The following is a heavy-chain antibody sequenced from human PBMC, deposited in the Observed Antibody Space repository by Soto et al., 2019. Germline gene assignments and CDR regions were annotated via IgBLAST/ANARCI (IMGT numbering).Heavy chain of an antibody. Sequence: SETLSLTCTVSGGSISRGGYYWSWIRQHPGKGLEWIGYIYYSGSTYYNPSLKSRVTISVDTSKNQFSLKLSSVTAADTAVYYCAREPPPDDYVWWSYWYYGMDVWGQGTTVTVSS. CDR1: GGSISRGGYY. CDR2: IYYSGST. V-gene: IGHV4-31*03. J-gene: IGHJ6*02. D-gene: IGHD3-16*01. CDR3: AREPPPDDYVWWSYWYYGMDV.